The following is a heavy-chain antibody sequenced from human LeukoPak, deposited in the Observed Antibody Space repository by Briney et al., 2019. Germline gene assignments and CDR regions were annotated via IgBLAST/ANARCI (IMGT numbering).Heavy chain of an antibody. CDR2: ISSSSSYI. CDR3: ARECSITIFGVVPSAFDP. CDR1: GFTFSSYS. Sequence: GGPLRLSCAASGFTFSSYSMNWVRQAPGKGLEWVSSISSSSSYIYYADSVKGRFTISRDNAKNSLYLQMNSLRAEDTAVYYCARECSITIFGVVPSAFDPWGQGTLVTVSS. V-gene: IGHV3-21*01. J-gene: IGHJ5*02. D-gene: IGHD3-3*01.